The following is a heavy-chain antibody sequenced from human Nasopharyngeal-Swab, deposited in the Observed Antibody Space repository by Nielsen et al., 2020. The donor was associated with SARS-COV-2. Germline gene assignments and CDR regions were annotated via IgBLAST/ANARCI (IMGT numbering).Heavy chain of an antibody. CDR3: TARSYYFDY. J-gene: IGHJ4*02. Sequence: GESLKISCAASGFTFSNAWMSWVRQAPGKGLEWVGRIKSKTDGGTTDYAAPVKGRFTISRDDSKNTLYPQMNSLKTEDTAVYYCTARSYYFDYWGQGTLVTVSS. D-gene: IGHD6-19*01. CDR2: IKSKTDGGTT. CDR1: GFTFSNAW. V-gene: IGHV3-15*01.